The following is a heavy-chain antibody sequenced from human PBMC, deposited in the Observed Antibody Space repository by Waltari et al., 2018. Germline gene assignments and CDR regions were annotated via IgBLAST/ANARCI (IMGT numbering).Heavy chain of an antibody. J-gene: IGHJ4*02. CDR1: GDSMRDTFW. CDR2: VRGSGKT. CDR3: VRDRGRGLYLDS. D-gene: IGHD2-15*01. Sequence: QLQLQESGPRLVKPSGTLSLTCAVSGDSMRDTFWWSWVRQPPGKGLEWIGQVRGSGKTNYNPSFASRVTISLDTSSNQISLRLTSAAAADTAVYYCVRDRGRGLYLDSWGQGTLIAVSP. V-gene: IGHV4-4*02.